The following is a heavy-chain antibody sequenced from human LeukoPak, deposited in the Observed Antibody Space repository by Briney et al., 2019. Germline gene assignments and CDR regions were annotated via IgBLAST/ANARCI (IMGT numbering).Heavy chain of an antibody. CDR2: ISSSSSYI. J-gene: IGHJ4*02. CDR3: ARVERLDHRFDY. CDR1: GFTFSSYS. V-gene: IGHV3-21*01. D-gene: IGHD6-19*01. Sequence: PGGSLRLSCAASGFTFSSYSMNWVRQAPGKGLEWVSSISSSSSYIYYADSVKGRFTISRDNAKNSLYLQMNSLRAEDTAVYYCARVERLDHRFDYWGQGTLVTVSS.